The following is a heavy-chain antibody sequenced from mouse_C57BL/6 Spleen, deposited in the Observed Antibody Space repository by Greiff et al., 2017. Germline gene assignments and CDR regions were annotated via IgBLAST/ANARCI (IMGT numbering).Heavy chain of an antibody. V-gene: IGHV1-64*01. J-gene: IGHJ4*01. CDR2: IHPNSGST. D-gene: IGHD1-1*01. Sequence: QVQLQQPGAELVKPGASVKLSCKASGYTFTSSWMHWVKQRPGQGLEWIGMIHPNSGSTNYNEKFKSKATLTVDKSSSTAYMQLSSLTSEDSAVYYCARETRVVDTGNAMDYWGQGTSVTVSS. CDR3: ARETRVVDTGNAMDY. CDR1: GYTFTSSW.